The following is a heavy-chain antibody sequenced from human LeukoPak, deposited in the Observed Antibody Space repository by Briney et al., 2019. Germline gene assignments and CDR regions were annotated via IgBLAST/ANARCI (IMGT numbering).Heavy chain of an antibody. CDR1: GFTFSSYA. V-gene: IGHV3-23*01. CDR3: AKDNGYYSYYGMDV. Sequence: GGSLRLSCAASGFTFSSYAMSWVRQAPGMGLEWVSAISGSGGLTYYADSVKGRFTISRDNSKNTLYLQMNSLRAEDTAVYYCAKDNGYYSYYGMDVWGQGTTVTVSS. J-gene: IGHJ6*02. D-gene: IGHD2-8*01. CDR2: ISGSGGLT.